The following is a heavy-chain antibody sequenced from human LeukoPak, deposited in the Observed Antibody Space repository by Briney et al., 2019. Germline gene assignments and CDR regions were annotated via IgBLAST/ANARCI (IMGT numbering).Heavy chain of an antibody. CDR3: AKPPPDSSSWLFDY. D-gene: IGHD6-13*01. V-gene: IGHV3-23*01. CDR1: GFTFSTYA. J-gene: IGHJ4*02. Sequence: GGSLRLSCAASGFTFSTYAMSWVRQAPRKGLEWVSTISGNGGSTYYAGSVKGRFTISRDNSKNTLYLQMNSLRAEDTAVYYCAKPPPDSSSWLFDYWGQGTLVTVSS. CDR2: ISGNGGST.